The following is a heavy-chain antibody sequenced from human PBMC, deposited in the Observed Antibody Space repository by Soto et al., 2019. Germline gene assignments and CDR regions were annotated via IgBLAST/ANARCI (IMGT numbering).Heavy chain of an antibody. CDR3: ARVEGVVVPAADYYYYYYYMDV. J-gene: IGHJ6*03. CDR1: GGSFIDYP. V-gene: IGHV4-34*01. CDR2: INYSGSA. D-gene: IGHD2-2*01. Sequence: SETLSLTCAVYGGSFIDYPWGWIRQSPGTGLEWIGEINYSGSANYNPSLKSRVTISVDTSKNQFSLKLSSVTAADTAVYYCARVEGVVVPAADYYYYYYYMDVWGKGTTVTVSS.